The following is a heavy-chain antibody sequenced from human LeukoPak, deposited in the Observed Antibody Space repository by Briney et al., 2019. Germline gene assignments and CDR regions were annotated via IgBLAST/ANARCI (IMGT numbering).Heavy chain of an antibody. CDR3: ARASVEHSIVAGDYFDY. D-gene: IGHD2-15*01. V-gene: IGHV4-38-2*01. Sequence: PSDTLSLTCAVSGYSINNAHYWAWIRQPPGKGLEWIGNISQSAIASYNPSLKSRVTISLDTSKNHFSLDLRSVTAADTAAYFCARASVEHSIVAGDYFDYWGQGTLVTVSS. CDR1: GYSINNAHY. CDR2: ISQSAIA. J-gene: IGHJ4*02.